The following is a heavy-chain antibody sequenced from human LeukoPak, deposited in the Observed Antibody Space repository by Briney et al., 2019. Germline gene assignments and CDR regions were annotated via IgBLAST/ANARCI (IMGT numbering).Heavy chain of an antibody. CDR2: IFYAGSR. Sequence: SLTCTVSTGSISTHQWSWVRQPTRNVLEWIGDIFYAGSRVMNTSLKSRVTISVDTSKNHFSLKLRSVTATDTAIYYCARDLEDCTTGLCYRTFDIWGRGTLVTPSS. V-gene: IGHV4-59*11. CDR1: TGSISTHQ. CDR3: ARDLEDCTTGLCYRTFDI. J-gene: IGHJ3*02. D-gene: IGHD2-8*01.